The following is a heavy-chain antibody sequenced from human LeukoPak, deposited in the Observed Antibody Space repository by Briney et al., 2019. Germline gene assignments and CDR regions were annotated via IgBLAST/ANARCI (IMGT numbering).Heavy chain of an antibody. CDR3: ARTQLNSYYYYMDV. D-gene: IGHD2-2*01. Sequence: PGGSLRLSCAASGFTFGTYSMNWVRQAPGEGLEWVSSVSSSSSYINYAGSLKGRFTISRDNAKNSLYLQMNSLRAEDTAVYYCARTQLNSYYYYMDVWGKGTTVTVSS. CDR1: GFTFGTYS. J-gene: IGHJ6*03. CDR2: VSSSSSYI. V-gene: IGHV3-21*01.